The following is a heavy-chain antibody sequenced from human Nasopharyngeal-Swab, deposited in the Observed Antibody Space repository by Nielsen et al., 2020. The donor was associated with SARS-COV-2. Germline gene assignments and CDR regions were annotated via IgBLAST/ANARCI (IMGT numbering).Heavy chain of an antibody. CDR3: TSTFEMNPYYGMGV. CDR1: GGSNSRYY. D-gene: IGHD5-24*01. V-gene: IGHV4-59*01. Sequence: SETLSLTCSVSGGSNSRYYWSWVRQSPGKGLERIGNMYKSGNTNYNPSLKSRVTISVDTSKNQFSLKLSSVTAADTAVYYCTSTFEMNPYYGMGVWGQGTTVTVSS. CDR2: MYKSGNT. J-gene: IGHJ6*02.